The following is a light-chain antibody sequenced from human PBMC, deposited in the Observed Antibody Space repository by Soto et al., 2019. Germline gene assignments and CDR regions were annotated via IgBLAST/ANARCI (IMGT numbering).Light chain of an antibody. Sequence: DIQLTQSRSVLSASVGDRVTITCRASQGINSYLAWYQPKPGKVPKLLIYAASTLHSGVPSRFSGSGSGTEFTLTISSLQPEDFATYYCQQLNSYPRTFGQGTKVEIK. V-gene: IGKV1-9*01. CDR2: AAS. CDR1: QGINSY. CDR3: QQLNSYPRT. J-gene: IGKJ1*01.